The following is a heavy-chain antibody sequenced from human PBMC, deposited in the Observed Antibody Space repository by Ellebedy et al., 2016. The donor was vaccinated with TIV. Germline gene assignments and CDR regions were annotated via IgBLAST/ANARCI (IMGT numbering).Heavy chain of an antibody. Sequence: GGSLRLXCAASGFTFSSYGMHWVRQAPGKGLEWVAVIWYDGSNKYYADSVKGRFTISRDNSKNTLYLQMNSLRAEDTAVYYCGFGELLEWGQGTLVTVSS. CDR1: GFTFSSYG. D-gene: IGHD3-10*01. J-gene: IGHJ4*02. CDR2: IWYDGSNK. CDR3: GFGELLE. V-gene: IGHV3-33*01.